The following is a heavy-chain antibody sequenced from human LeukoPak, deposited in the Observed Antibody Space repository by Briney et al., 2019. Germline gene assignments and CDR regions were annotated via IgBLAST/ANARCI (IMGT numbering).Heavy chain of an antibody. CDR3: ARDGSYAGHCSSTSCYVDYYYGMDV. CDR2: IWYDGSNK. Sequence: TGGSLRLSCAASGFTFSSYGMHWVRQAPGKGLEWVAVIWYDGSNKYYADSVKGRFTISRDNSKNTLYLQMNSLRAEDTAVYYCARDGSYAGHCSSTSCYVDYYYGMDVWGQGTTVTVSS. CDR1: GFTFSSYG. V-gene: IGHV3-33*01. D-gene: IGHD2-2*01. J-gene: IGHJ6*02.